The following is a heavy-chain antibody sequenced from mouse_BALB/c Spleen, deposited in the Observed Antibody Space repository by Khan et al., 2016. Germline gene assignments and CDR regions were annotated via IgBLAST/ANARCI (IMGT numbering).Heavy chain of an antibody. Sequence: VELVESGGGLVKPGGSLKLSCAASGFTFSSYAMSWVRQTPEKRLEWVASISSGGSSFYPDILKDRFTISRDNARNILSLQMSSLRSEDTAMYYCTTKVYYIDYWGQGTTLTVSS. V-gene: IGHV5-6-5*01. CDR2: ISSGGSS. CDR3: TTKVYYIDY. CDR1: GFTFSSYA. J-gene: IGHJ2*01.